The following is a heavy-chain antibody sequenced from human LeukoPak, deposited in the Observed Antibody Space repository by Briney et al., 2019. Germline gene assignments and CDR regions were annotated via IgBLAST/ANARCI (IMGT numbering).Heavy chain of an antibody. CDR2: INPNSGGT. V-gene: IGHV1-2*02. Sequence: ASVNVSCKASVYTFTCYYMHWVRQAPGQGLEWMGWINPNSGGTNYAQKFQGRVTMTRDTSISTAYMELSRLRSDDTAVYYCARDGDYGYYYMDVWGKGTTVTVSS. D-gene: IGHD4-17*01. J-gene: IGHJ6*03. CDR3: ARDGDYGYYYMDV. CDR1: VYTFTCYY.